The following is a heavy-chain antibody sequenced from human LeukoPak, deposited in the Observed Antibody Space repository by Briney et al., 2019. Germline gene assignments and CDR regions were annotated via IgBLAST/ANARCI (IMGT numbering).Heavy chain of an antibody. CDR2: IYTSGST. Sequence: KPSETLSLTCTVSGGSISSYYLSWIRQPAGKGLGWIGRIYTSGSTNYNPSLKSRVTMSVDTSKNQFSLKLSSVTAAGTAVYYCARGYSYGYGVYYFDYWGQGTLVTVSS. V-gene: IGHV4-4*07. CDR3: ARGYSYGYGVYYFDY. CDR1: GGSISSYY. J-gene: IGHJ4*02. D-gene: IGHD5-18*01.